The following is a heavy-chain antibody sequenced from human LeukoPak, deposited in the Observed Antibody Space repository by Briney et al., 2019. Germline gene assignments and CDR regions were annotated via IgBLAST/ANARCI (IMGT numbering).Heavy chain of an antibody. CDR1: GFTFSSYG. V-gene: IGHV3-20*04. D-gene: IGHD2-2*02. J-gene: IGHJ3*02. Sequence: RSGGSLRLSCAASGFTFSSYGMSWVRQAPGKGLEWVSGINWNGGSTGYADSVKGRFTISRDNAKNSLYLQMNSLRAEDTALYYCARRDIVVVPASILGAFDIWGQGTMVTVSS. CDR2: INWNGGST. CDR3: ARRDIVVVPASILGAFDI.